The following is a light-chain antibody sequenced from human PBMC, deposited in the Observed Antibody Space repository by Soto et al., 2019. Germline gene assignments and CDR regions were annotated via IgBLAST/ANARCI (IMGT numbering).Light chain of an antibody. J-gene: IGKJ2*01. CDR2: AAS. Sequence: DIQMTQSPSSLSASVGGRVTITCRASQTISSYLNWYQQNPGKAPKLLIYAASSLQSGVPSRFSGSGSGTDFTLTISSLQPEDFATYYCQQSSSIPYTFGQGTKLEIK. V-gene: IGKV1-39*01. CDR3: QQSSSIPYT. CDR1: QTISSY.